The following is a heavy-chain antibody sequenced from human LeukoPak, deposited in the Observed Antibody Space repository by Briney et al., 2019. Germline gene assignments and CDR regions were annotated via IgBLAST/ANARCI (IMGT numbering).Heavy chain of an antibody. D-gene: IGHD1-14*01. CDR3: AKAPTGGYLDY. V-gene: IGHV3-74*01. CDR2: INFDGSST. CDR1: GFTFSSFW. J-gene: IGHJ4*02. Sequence: GGSLRLSCATSGFTFSSFWMHWVRQAPGKGLVWVSHINFDGSSTTYADSVRGRFTIPRDNAKNTLYLQMNSLRVEDTAVYYCAKAPTGGYLDYWGQGTLVTVSS.